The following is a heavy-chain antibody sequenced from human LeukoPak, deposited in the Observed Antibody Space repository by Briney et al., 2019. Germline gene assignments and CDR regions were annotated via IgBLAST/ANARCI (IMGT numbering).Heavy chain of an antibody. CDR3: ARTNAWHPGDY. V-gene: IGHV3-7*01. D-gene: IGHD2-2*01. Sequence: GGSPRLSCAASGFMFSSYWMTWVRQAPGKGLEWVANINQDGSIRYYVGSVQGRFTISRDNAKNSPYLQMYSLRAEDTAVYYCARTNAWHPGDYWGQGTLVTVSS. CDR2: INQDGSIR. J-gene: IGHJ4*02. CDR1: GFMFSSYW.